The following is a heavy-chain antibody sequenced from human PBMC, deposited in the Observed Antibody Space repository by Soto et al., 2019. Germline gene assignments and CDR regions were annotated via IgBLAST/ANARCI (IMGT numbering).Heavy chain of an antibody. V-gene: IGHV5-51*01. CDR3: ASVAVAYCISTSCGPLQH. D-gene: IGHD2-2*01. CDR2: IYPGDSDT. J-gene: IGHJ1*01. CDR1: GYSFSSYW. Sequence: PGESLKISCKGCGYSFSSYWIGWERQKPGKGLEWMGIIYPGDSDTRYSPSFQGQVTISADKSISTAYLQWSSLKASDTAMYYCASVAVAYCISTSCGPLQHWGQGTLVTSPQ.